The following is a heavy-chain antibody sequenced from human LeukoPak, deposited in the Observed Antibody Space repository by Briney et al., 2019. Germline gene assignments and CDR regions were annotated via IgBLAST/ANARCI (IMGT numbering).Heavy chain of an antibody. CDR3: ARDWAWTGYCTSTNCPDAFDL. J-gene: IGHJ3*01. V-gene: IGHV3-21*06. Sequence: KPGGSLRLSCVASEFTFSSYTMNWVRQAPGKGLEWVSAISSSSSFIYYADSVRGRFTISRDNAKNSLYLQMNSLRAEDTAVYFCARDWAWTGYCTSTNCPDAFDLWGQGTMLTVSS. CDR2: ISSSSSFI. D-gene: IGHD2-2*01. CDR1: EFTFSSYT.